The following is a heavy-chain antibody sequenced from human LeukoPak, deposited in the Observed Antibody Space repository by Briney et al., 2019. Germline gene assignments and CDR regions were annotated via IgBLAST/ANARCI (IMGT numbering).Heavy chain of an antibody. V-gene: IGHV1-46*01. CDR2: INPSGGST. J-gene: IGHJ4*02. CDR1: GYTFTSYY. Sequence: GASVKVSCKASGYTFTSYYMHWVRQAPGQGLEWMGIINPSGGSTSYTQKFQGRVTMTEDTSTDTAYMELSSLRSEDTAVYYCATRTSPLFDYWGQGTLVTVSS. CDR3: ATRTSPLFDY. D-gene: IGHD1-14*01.